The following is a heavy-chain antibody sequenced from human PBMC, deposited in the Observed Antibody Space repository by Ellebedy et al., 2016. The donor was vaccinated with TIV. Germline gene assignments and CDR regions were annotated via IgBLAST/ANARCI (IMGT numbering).Heavy chain of an antibody. V-gene: IGHV3-7*03. Sequence: PGGSLRLSCVASRFSFSQYYMRWVRQAPGKGLGWVANIKKDGSDKYYVDSVKGRFTISRDNAKNSLYLQMNSLRAEDTAVYYCARGRSWDAFDIWGQGTMVTVSS. D-gene: IGHD6-19*01. J-gene: IGHJ3*02. CDR2: IKKDGSDK. CDR3: ARGRSWDAFDI. CDR1: RFSFSQYY.